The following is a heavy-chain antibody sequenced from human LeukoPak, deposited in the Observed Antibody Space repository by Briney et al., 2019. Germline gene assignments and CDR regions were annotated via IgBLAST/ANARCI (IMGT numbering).Heavy chain of an antibody. CDR2: INDAGSST. V-gene: IGHV3-74*03. J-gene: IGHJ6*02. D-gene: IGHD3-16*01. Sequence: GGSLRLSCAASGFTFSTYWMHWVRQVPGKGLVWVSRINDAGSSTTYADSVKGRFTVSRDNAKNSLYLQMNSLRAEDTAVYYCARDWGYYYYYGMDVWGQGTTVTVSS. CDR1: GFTFSTYW. CDR3: ARDWGYYYYYGMDV.